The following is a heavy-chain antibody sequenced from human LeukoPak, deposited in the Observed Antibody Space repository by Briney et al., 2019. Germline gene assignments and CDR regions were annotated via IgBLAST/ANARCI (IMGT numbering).Heavy chain of an antibody. CDR3: ARDGGYSSSWYGYYYYYMDV. CDR1: GGSISSSSYY. V-gene: IGHV4-39*07. CDR2: IYYSGNT. Sequence: SETLSLTCTVSGGSISSSSYYWGWIRQPPGKGLEWIGSIYYSGNTYYNPSLKSRVTISVDTSKNQFSLKLSSVTAADTAVYYCARDGGYSSSWYGYYYYYMDVWGKGTTVTVSS. D-gene: IGHD6-13*01. J-gene: IGHJ6*03.